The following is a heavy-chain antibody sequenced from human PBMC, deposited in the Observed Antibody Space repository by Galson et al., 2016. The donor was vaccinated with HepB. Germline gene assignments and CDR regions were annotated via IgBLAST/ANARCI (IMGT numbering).Heavy chain of an antibody. V-gene: IGHV5-51*01. Sequence: QSGAEVTKPGESLKISCKGSGYIFTSHWIGWVRQMPGKGLEWMGIIYPGDSETKYSPSFQGQFTISADKSTSTAYLQWSSLKASDTAMYYCARPLEEPSSGPLAVGDVWGQGTPVTVSS. CDR2: IYPGDSET. CDR1: GYIFTSHW. J-gene: IGHJ6*02. CDR3: ARPLEEPSSGPLAVGDV. D-gene: IGHD6-25*01.